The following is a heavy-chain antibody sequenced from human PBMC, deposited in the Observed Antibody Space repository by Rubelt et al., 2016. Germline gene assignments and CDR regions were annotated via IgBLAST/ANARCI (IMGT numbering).Heavy chain of an antibody. Sequence: QVQLVQSGAEVKKPGASVKVSCKASGYTFTSYGISWVRQAPGQGLEWMGWISDYNGNTNYAQKLQGRVTMTTETSTSTAYMELRSLRSDDTAVYYCARDVGGNSVLYYFDYWGQGTLVTVSS. CDR3: ARDVGGNSVLYYFDY. V-gene: IGHV1-18*01. J-gene: IGHJ4*02. D-gene: IGHD4-23*01. CDR2: ISDYNGNT. CDR1: GYTFTSYG.